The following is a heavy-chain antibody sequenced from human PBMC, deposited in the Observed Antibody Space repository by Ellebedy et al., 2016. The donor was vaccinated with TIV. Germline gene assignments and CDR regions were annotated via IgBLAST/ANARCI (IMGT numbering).Heavy chain of an antibody. V-gene: IGHV3-74*01. CDR2: INTDGSSS. CDR3: AREPVRYFDWDS. Sequence: GESLKISCVASGFTLSGYYMHWVRQVPGTGLVWVARINTDGSSSNYADSVEGRFTISRDNAKKTLYLEMSGLRVEDTAVYYCAREPVRYFDWDSWGQGTLVTV. D-gene: IGHD3-9*01. J-gene: IGHJ4*02. CDR1: GFTLSGYY.